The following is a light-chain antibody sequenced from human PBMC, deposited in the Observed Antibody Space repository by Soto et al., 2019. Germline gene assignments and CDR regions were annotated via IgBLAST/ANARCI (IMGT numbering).Light chain of an antibody. Sequence: EIQMTQSPSSLSASEGDRLSITCRASQSISTHLSWYQQKPGKAPKLLIYAASSLQSWVPSRFTGSGSGTDFTLTISSLLSEDFAVYYCHQYYKWPLTFGGGTKVDIK. CDR1: QSISTH. J-gene: IGKJ4*01. CDR2: AAS. V-gene: IGKV1-39*01. CDR3: HQYYKWPLT.